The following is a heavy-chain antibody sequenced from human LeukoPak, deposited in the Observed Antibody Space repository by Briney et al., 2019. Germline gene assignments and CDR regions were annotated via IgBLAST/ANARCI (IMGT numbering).Heavy chain of an antibody. V-gene: IGHV3-23*01. D-gene: IGHD6-19*01. CDR1: GFTFSSYW. CDR2: ISGSGGST. Sequence: GGSLRLSCAASGFTFSSYWMSWVRQAPGKGLEWVSAISGSGGSTYYADSVKGRFTISRDNSKNTLSLQMNSLRAEDTAVYYCAKVMYSSGHFDYWGQGTLVTVSS. CDR3: AKVMYSSGHFDY. J-gene: IGHJ4*02.